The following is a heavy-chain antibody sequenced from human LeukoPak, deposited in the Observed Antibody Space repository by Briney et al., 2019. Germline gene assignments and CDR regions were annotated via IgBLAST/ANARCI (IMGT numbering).Heavy chain of an antibody. V-gene: IGHV3-53*01. CDR1: GFTVSSFY. J-gene: IGHJ4*02. D-gene: IGHD2-2*01. CDR2: IYSGGPT. CDR3: ARGDCSSSSYFVFDY. Sequence: SGGSLRLSCAAFGFTVSSFYMSWVRQAPGKGLEWVSVIYSGGPTYYADSVKGRFTISRDNSKNTLYLQMNSLRAEDTAVYYCARGDCSSSSYFVFDYWGQGILVTVSS.